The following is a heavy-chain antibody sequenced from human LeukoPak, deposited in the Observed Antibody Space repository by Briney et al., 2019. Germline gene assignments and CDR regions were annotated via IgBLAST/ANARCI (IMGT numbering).Heavy chain of an antibody. CDR2: ISYDGGQK. J-gene: IGHJ4*02. V-gene: IGHV3-30*04. D-gene: IGHD6-13*01. CDR1: GFTFSDYT. Sequence: PGRSLRLSCAASGFTFSDYTMNWVRQAPGKGLEWVAVISYDGGQKYHADSVKGRFTISRDNSKNTLSLQMNSLRAEDTAVFYCARANSSSWHYFDYWGQGTLVTVSS. CDR3: ARANSSSWHYFDY.